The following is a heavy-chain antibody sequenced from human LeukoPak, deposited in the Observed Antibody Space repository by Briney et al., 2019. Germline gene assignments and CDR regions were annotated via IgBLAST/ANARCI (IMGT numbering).Heavy chain of an antibody. V-gene: IGHV4-61*02. Sequence: PSETLSLTCTVSGGSISSGSYYWSWIRQPAGKGLEWIGRIYTSGSTNYNPSLKSRVTISVDTSKNQFSLKLSSVTAADTAVYYCARIGGRGGFDYWGQGTLVTVSS. D-gene: IGHD3-10*01. CDR1: GGSISSGSYY. J-gene: IGHJ4*02. CDR2: IYTSGST. CDR3: ARIGGRGGFDY.